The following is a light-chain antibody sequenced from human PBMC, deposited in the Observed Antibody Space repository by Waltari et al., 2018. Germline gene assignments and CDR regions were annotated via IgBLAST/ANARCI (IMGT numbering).Light chain of an antibody. CDR2: EVS. V-gene: IGLV2-14*01. J-gene: IGLJ3*02. CDR1: SSDVGGYNH. Sequence: QSALTQPASVSGSPGQSITIPCPGTSSDVGGYNHVSWYQQPPGKAPKLMIYEVSNRPSGVSNRFSGSKSGNTASLTISGLQAEDEADYYCSSYTSSSTLEVFGGGTKLTVL. CDR3: SSYTSSSTLEV.